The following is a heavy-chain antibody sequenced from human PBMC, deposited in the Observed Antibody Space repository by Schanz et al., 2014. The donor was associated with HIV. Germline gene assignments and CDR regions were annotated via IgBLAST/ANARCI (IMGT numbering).Heavy chain of an antibody. V-gene: IGHV1-18*04. CDR1: AYTFTGYY. J-gene: IGHJ4*02. D-gene: IGHD5-12*01. CDR3: ARGAAEMATMTPWRY. Sequence: QLQLVQSGAGVKKPGASVKVSCKASAYTFTGYYMHWVRQAPGQGLEWIGWISAYNGNTNYAQKLQGRVTMTTDTSTSTAYMDLRSLRSDDTAVYYCARGAAEMATMTPWRYWGQGTLVTVSS. CDR2: ISAYNGNT.